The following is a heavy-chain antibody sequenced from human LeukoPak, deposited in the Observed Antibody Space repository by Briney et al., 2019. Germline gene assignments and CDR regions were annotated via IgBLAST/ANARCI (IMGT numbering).Heavy chain of an antibody. J-gene: IGHJ4*02. CDR1: GFTVSSNY. D-gene: IGHD3-22*01. CDR2: IYSGGST. V-gene: IGHV3-66*04. CDR3: ARQNYYDSSGPEGYFDY. Sequence: GGSLRLSCAASGFTVSSNYMSWVRQAPGKGLEGVSVIYSGGSTYYADSVKGRFTISRDNSKNTLYLQMNSLRAEDTAVYYCARQNYYDSSGPEGYFDYWGQGTLVTVSS.